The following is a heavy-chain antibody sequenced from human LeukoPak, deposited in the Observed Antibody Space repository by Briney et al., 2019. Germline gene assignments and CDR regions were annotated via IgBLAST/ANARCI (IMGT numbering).Heavy chain of an antibody. Sequence: SETLSLTCAVYGGSFSGYYWNWIRQPPGKGLEWIGEINHSGNTNYNPSLKSRVTMSVDTSKNQFALKLSSVTAADTAVYYCARAGDRAAALDNWGQGTLVTVSS. CDR2: INHSGNT. J-gene: IGHJ4*02. V-gene: IGHV4-34*01. CDR1: GGSFSGYY. CDR3: ARAGDRAAALDN. D-gene: IGHD2-2*01.